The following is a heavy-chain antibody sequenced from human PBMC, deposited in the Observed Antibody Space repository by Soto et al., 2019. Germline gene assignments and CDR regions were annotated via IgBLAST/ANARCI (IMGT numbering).Heavy chain of an antibody. Sequence: SETLSLTCAACGGSVRIYSWTWIRQPPGTGLEWIGEINHSGSTNYNPSLKSRVTISVDTSKNQFSLKLSSVTAADTAVYYCARVPDYWGQGTLVTVSS. J-gene: IGHJ4*02. CDR3: ARVPDY. CDR1: GGSVRIYS. V-gene: IGHV4-34*01. CDR2: INHSGST.